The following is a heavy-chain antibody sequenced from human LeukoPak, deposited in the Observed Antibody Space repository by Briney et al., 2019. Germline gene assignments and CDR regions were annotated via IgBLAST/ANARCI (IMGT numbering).Heavy chain of an antibody. CDR1: GYTFTGVY. CDR2: INPNSGGT. CDR3: ARAGGYSYKDY. Sequence: ASVKVSCTASGYTFTGVYMHWVRQAPGQGLEWMGWINPNSGGTNYAQKFQGRVTTTRDTSISTAYMQLSRLRSDDTAVYYCARAGGYSYKDYWGQGTLVTVSS. V-gene: IGHV1-2*02. J-gene: IGHJ4*02. D-gene: IGHD5-18*01.